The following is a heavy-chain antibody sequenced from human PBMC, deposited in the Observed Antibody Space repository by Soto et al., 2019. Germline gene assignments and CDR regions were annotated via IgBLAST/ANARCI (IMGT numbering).Heavy chain of an antibody. CDR2: IYYSGTT. Sequence: QVQLQESGPGLVTPSEILSLTCSVSGGSISGGNYYWNWIRQPPGKGLEWIGYIYYSGTTYYNPSLKSRVSISEDTSKNQIFLRLSSLTAADSGVYYCARTPGTAAPGPDLAFDYWGQGIMVTVSS. CDR3: ARTPGTAAPGPDLAFDY. D-gene: IGHD6-13*01. V-gene: IGHV4-31*03. CDR1: GGSISGGNYY. J-gene: IGHJ4*02.